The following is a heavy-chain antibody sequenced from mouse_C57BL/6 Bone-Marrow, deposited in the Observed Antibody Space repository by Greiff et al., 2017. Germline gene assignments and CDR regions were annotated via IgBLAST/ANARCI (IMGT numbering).Heavy chain of an antibody. V-gene: IGHV5-4*01. J-gene: IGHJ3*01. Sequence: EVQGVESGGGLVKPGGSLKLSCAASGFTFSSYAMSWVRQTPEKRLEWVATISDGGSYTYYPDNVKGRFTISRDNAKNNLYLQMSHLKSEDTAMYYCARAIYDYDEETWFAYWGQGTLVTVSA. CDR3: ARAIYDYDEETWFAY. CDR2: ISDGGSYT. CDR1: GFTFSSYA. D-gene: IGHD2-4*01.